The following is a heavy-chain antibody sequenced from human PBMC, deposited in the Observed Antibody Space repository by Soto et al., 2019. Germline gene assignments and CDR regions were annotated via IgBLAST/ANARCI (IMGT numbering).Heavy chain of an antibody. J-gene: IGHJ5*02. D-gene: IGHD6-19*01. V-gene: IGHV3-9*01. CDR3: AKSPRLFPHWFDP. CDR2: VDWNRGNA. CDR1: GFTFDDFA. Sequence: EVQLVESGGGLVQPGMSLRLSCAASGFTFDDFAVHGVRRAPGKGLALVSGVDWNRGNAAYANSVKGRITVSRDSATTTLYLDRRSGRPYDAALYYCAKSPRLFPHWFDPRGQGSLVTVSS.